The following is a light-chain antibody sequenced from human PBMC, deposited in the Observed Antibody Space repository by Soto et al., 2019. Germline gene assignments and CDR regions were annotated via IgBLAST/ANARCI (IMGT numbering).Light chain of an antibody. J-gene: IGKJ2*01. CDR1: QSISSW. CDR3: QQYNSYSPYT. V-gene: IGKV1-5*01. CDR2: DAS. Sequence: DIQMTQSPSTLSASVGDRVTITCRASQSISSWLAWYQQKPGKAPKLLIYDASSLESGVPSRFRGSGSGTEFTLTISSLQPDDFAPYYCQQYNSYSPYTFGQGTKLEI.